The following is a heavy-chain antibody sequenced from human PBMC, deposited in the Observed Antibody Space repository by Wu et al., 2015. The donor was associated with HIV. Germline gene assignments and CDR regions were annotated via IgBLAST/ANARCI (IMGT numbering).Heavy chain of an antibody. Sequence: QLVQSGAEVKRPGSSVKVSCKASGGTFSNYYLTWVRQAPGQGFEYMGRIIPIFTSTNYAQEFQDRVTITADESTSTAYMELSSLRSEDTAVYYCVRPRNPRDGYNHAFDIWGQGTMVTVSS. V-gene: IGHV1-69*13. J-gene: IGHJ3*02. D-gene: IGHD5-24*01. CDR1: GGTFSNYY. CDR3: VRPRNPRDGYNHAFDI. CDR2: IIPIFTST.